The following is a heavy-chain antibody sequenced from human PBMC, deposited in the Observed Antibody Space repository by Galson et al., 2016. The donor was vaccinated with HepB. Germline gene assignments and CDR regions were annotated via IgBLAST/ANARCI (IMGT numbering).Heavy chain of an antibody. CDR1: GFGFSAYV. CDR3: ARDSLGYCFSSSCSYFDY. CDR2: ISASGGTT. D-gene: IGHD2-2*01. Sequence: SLRLSCAVSGFGFSAYVMTWVRQAPGEGLEWVSAISASGGTTFYADSVKGRFTISRDNSKNTLFLQMNSLRVEDTAIYYCARDSLGYCFSSSCSYFDYWGQGTLVTVSS. V-gene: IGHV3-23*01. J-gene: IGHJ4*02.